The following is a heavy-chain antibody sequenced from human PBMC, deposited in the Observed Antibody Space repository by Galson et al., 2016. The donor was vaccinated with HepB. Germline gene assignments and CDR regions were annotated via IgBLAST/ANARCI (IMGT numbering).Heavy chain of an antibody. J-gene: IGHJ6*02. CDR3: ARDLSSGWYSPYYYYGMDV. CDR1: GFTFSSYS. V-gene: IGHV3-48*02. Sequence: SLRLSCADSGFTFSSYSMNWVRQAPGKGLEWVSYISSSSSTIYYADSVKGRFTISRDNAKNSLYLQMNSLRDEDTAVYYCARDLSSGWYSPYYYYGMDVWGQGTTVTVSS. D-gene: IGHD6-19*01. CDR2: ISSSSSTI.